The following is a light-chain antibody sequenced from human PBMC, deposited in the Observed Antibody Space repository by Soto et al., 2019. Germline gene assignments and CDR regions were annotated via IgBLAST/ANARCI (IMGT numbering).Light chain of an antibody. Sequence: QSVLTQPPSASGTPGQRVTISCSGSSANIGSNYVYWYKQLPGTAPKLLIYRHNQRPSGAPDRFSGSKSGASASLAIGGLRSEDEPHYYCASGDDCLSSGFGTGTKGT. CDR2: RHN. CDR1: SANIGSNY. V-gene: IGLV1-47*01. CDR3: ASGDDCLSSG. J-gene: IGLJ1*01.